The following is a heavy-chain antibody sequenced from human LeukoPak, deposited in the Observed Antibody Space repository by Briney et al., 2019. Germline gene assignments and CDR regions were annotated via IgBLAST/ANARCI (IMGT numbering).Heavy chain of an antibody. J-gene: IGHJ6*03. Sequence: KPSGTLSLTCAVSGGSISSSNWGSWGRQPRGKGLGWIGEIYHSWNTNYNPCLKSRVTISVDTPKNQFSVKLSSVTAADTAVYYCARHRYYYRSGSYYGAPYYMDVCGKGTTVTISS. CDR2: IYHSWNT. CDR3: ARHRYYYRSGSYYGAPYYMDV. CDR1: GGSISSSNW. V-gene: IGHV4-4*02. D-gene: IGHD3-10*01.